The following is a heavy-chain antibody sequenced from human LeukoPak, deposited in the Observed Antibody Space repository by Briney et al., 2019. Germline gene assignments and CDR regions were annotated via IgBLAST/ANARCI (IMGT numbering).Heavy chain of an antibody. D-gene: IGHD6-6*01. V-gene: IGHV6-1*01. CDR3: ARPPRGIAARPYYFDY. Sequence: SQTLSLTCAISGDSVSSNSAAWNWIRQSPSRGLEWLGRTYYRSKWYNDYAVSVKSRITINPDTSKNQFSLKLSSVTAADTAVYYCARPPRGIAARPYYFDYWGQGTLVTVSS. CDR1: GDSVSSNSAA. CDR2: TYYRSKWYN. J-gene: IGHJ4*02.